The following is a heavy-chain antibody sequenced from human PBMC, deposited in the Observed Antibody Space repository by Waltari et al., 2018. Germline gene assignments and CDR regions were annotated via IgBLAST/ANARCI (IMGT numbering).Heavy chain of an antibody. CDR2: INTDGSIT. Sequence: EMQLVESGGGSVQPGGSLSIACAASALTFIRSGMHWVRQAPGKGLVSVSNINTDGSITRYADSVKGRFTISRDNAKNTLFLQMNSLRAEDTAVYYCVMYSSAFLGDCWGQGTLVDVSS. J-gene: IGHJ4*02. CDR1: ALTFIRSG. V-gene: IGHV3-74*01. D-gene: IGHD6-25*01. CDR3: VMYSSAFLGDC.